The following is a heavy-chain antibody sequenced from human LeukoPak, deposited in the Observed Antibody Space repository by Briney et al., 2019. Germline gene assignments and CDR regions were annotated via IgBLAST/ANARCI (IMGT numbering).Heavy chain of an antibody. D-gene: IGHD3-10*01. CDR1: GFTFSSYG. J-gene: IGHJ3*02. V-gene: IGHV3-30*02. CDR2: IRYDGSNK. Sequence: GGSLRLSCAASGFTFSSYGMHWVRQAPGKGLEWVAFIRYDGSNKYYADSVKGRFTISRDNSKNTLYLQMNSLRAEDTAVYYCAKEGDYYGSGSYRDGFDIWGQGTRATVSS. CDR3: AKEGDYYGSGSYRDGFDI.